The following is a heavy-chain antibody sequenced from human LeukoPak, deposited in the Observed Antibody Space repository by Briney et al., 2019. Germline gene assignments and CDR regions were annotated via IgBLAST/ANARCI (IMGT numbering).Heavy chain of an antibody. CDR2: IEGDGSVK. CDR3: ARDSAYSTFDY. CDR1: GFSFNAYW. J-gene: IGHJ4*02. V-gene: IGHV3-7*03. Sequence: GGSLRLSCAASGFSFNAYWMHWVRQAPGKGLEWVANIEGDGSVKNYVDSVKGRFTISRDNAKNSLYLQMNSLRAEDTSVYYCARDSAYSTFDYWGQGTLVTVSS. D-gene: IGHD4-11*01.